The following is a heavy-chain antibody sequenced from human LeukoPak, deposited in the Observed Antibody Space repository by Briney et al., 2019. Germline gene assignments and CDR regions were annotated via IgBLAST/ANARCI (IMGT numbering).Heavy chain of an antibody. CDR3: PRVTQQLGDWFDP. CDR1: GYTFTSYC. Sequence: SVKVACKASGYTFTSYCISWVQQAPGQGLGCVGCISAYNGNTIYAQKIQGRVTMTTEPYTSTAYMELRSLRSDDTAAYSCPRVTQQLGDWFDPSGQGTLVTVSS. D-gene: IGHD6-13*01. CDR2: ISAYNGNT. J-gene: IGHJ5*02. V-gene: IGHV1-18*01.